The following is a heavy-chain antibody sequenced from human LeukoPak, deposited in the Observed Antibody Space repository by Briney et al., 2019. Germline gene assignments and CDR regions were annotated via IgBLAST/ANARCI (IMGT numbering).Heavy chain of an antibody. CDR1: GGSISSYY. Sequence: SETLSLTGTVSGGSISSYYWSWIRQPAGKGLEWIGRIYTSGSTNYNPSLKSRVTMSVDTSKNQFSLKLSSVTAAVTAVYYCARSPYDSSGYSSVLFDYWGQGTLVTVSS. CDR2: IYTSGST. CDR3: ARSPYDSSGYSSVLFDY. D-gene: IGHD3-22*01. J-gene: IGHJ4*02. V-gene: IGHV4-4*07.